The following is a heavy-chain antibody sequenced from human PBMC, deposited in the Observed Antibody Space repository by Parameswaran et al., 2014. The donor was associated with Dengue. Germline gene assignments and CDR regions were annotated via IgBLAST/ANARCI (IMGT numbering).Heavy chain of an antibody. Sequence: RLVRQAPGQGLEWMGWISAYNGNTNYAQKLQGRVTMTTDTSTSTAYMELRSLRSDDTAVYYCAREIYSSGSDYWGQGTLVTVSS. V-gene: IGHV1-18*01. J-gene: IGHJ4*02. D-gene: IGHD6-19*01. CDR3: AREIYSSGSDY. CDR2: ISAYNGNT.